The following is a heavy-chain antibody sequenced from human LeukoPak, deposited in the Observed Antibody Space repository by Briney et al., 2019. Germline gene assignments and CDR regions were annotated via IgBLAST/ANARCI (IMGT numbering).Heavy chain of an antibody. J-gene: IGHJ3*02. V-gene: IGHV3-30*05. CDR1: GFTFSSYS. CDR2: ISHDGAKS. D-gene: IGHD6-6*01. CDR3: TRSDRPRPTLLAAFDI. Sequence: GGSLRLSCAASGFTFSSYSMNWVRQAPGKGLEWLAVISHDGAKSHFADSVKGRFTISRDNSKDTVYLQLNSPRPDDTAVYYCTRSDRPRPTLLAAFDIWGQGTLVAVSS.